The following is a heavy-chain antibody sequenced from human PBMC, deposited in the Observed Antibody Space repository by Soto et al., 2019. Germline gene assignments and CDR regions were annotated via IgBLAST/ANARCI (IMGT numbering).Heavy chain of an antibody. V-gene: IGHV4-30-4*01. D-gene: IGHD1-20*01. CDR3: ARTANWNDY. CDR2: IYYSGST. Sequence: SETLSLTCTVSGGSISSGDYYWSWIRQPPGKGLEWIGYIYYSGSTYYNPSLKSRVTISVDTSKSQFSLKLSSVTAADPAVYYWARTANWNDYWGQGPLVTVSS. J-gene: IGHJ4*02. CDR1: GGSISSGDYY.